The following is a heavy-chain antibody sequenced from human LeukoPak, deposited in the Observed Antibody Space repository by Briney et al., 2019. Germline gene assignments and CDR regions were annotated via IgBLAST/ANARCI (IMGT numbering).Heavy chain of an antibody. CDR1: GYTFTGYY. V-gene: IGHV1-2*02. J-gene: IGHJ4*02. CDR2: INPNSDAT. CDR3: ARGRGHDYNNYVGLRFDY. D-gene: IGHD4-11*01. Sequence: ASVKVSCKASGYTFTGYYMHWVRQAPGQGLEWMGWINPNSDATNYAQKFQGRVTMTRDTSISTAYMELSRLRYDDTAVYYCARGRGHDYNNYVGLRFDYWGQGTLVTVSS.